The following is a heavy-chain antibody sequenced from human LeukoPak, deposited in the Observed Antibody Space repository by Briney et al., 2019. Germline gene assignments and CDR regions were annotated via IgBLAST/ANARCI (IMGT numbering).Heavy chain of an antibody. CDR1: GFTFSRHG. Sequence: GGSLRLSCAPSGFTFSRHGMHWVRQAPGKGLEWVAIISNDGSRKYYAHSVESRFTISRDNSKNTLYLQMDSLRAEDTAVYYCARDRAWNYFDYWGQGTLVTVSS. V-gene: IGHV3-30*03. D-gene: IGHD3-3*01. CDR3: ARDRAWNYFDY. CDR2: ISNDGSRK. J-gene: IGHJ4*02.